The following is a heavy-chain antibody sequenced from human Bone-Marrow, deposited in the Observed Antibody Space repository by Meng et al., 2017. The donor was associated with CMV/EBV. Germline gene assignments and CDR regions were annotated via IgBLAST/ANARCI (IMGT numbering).Heavy chain of an antibody. J-gene: IGHJ3*02. CDR3: ARGWVELPADDAFDI. CDR1: GGSISSSSYY. CDR2: IYHSGST. D-gene: IGHD2-2*01. V-gene: IGHV4-39*07. Sequence: SETLSLTCTVSGGSISSSSYYWGWIRQPPGKGLEWIGSIYHSGSTYYNPSLKSRVTISVDTSKNQFSLKLSSVTAADTAVYYCARGWVELPADDAFDIWGQGTMVTFSS.